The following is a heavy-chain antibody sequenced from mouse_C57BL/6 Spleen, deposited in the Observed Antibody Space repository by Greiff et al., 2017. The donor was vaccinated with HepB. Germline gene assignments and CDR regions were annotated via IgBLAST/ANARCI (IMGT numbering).Heavy chain of an antibody. Sequence: VQLKESGAELVKPGASVKLSCTASGFNIKDYYMHWVKQRTEQGLEWIGRIDPEDGETKYAPKFQGQATITADTSSKTAYLQLSSLTSEDTAVYYCARSHYCSSYYFDYWGQGTTLTVSS. J-gene: IGHJ2*01. V-gene: IGHV14-2*01. CDR3: ARSHYCSSYYFDY. D-gene: IGHD1-1*01. CDR1: GFNIKDYY. CDR2: IDPEDGET.